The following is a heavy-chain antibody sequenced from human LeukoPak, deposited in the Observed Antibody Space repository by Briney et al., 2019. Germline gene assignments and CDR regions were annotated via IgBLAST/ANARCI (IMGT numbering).Heavy chain of an antibody. J-gene: IGHJ4*02. CDR2: ISSSSGYI. CDR3: ARAASGYSSGWSFDY. CDR1: GFTFSSYS. V-gene: IGHV3-21*01. Sequence: PGGSLRLSCAASGFTFSSYSMNWVRQAPGKGLEWVSSISSSSGYIYYADSVKGRFTISRDNAKNSLYLQMNSLRAEDTAVYYCARAASGYSSGWSFDYWGQGTLVTVSS. D-gene: IGHD6-19*01.